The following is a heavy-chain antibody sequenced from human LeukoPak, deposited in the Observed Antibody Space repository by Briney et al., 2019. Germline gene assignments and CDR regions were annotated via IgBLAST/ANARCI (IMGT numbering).Heavy chain of an antibody. V-gene: IGHV3-23*01. Sequence: GGSLRLSCTVSGFTVSINSMSWVRHAPGKGLEWLSAISCSGGNTYYTHSVKGRFTISRDNSKNMLYLQMNSLRAEDTALYYCAKGTGRYYDSSGEDAFDIWGQGTMVTVSS. J-gene: IGHJ3*02. CDR1: GFTVSINS. CDR2: ISCSGGNT. CDR3: AKGTGRYYDSSGEDAFDI. D-gene: IGHD3-22*01.